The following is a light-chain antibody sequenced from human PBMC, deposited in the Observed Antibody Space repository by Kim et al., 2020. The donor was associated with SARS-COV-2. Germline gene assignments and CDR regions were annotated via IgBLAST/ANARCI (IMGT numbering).Light chain of an antibody. Sequence: SSELTQPPSVSVAPGKTARITCGGNNIGSKSVHWYQQKPGQAPVLVIYYGSDRPSGIPERFSGSNSGNTATLTISRVEAGDEADYYCQVWDSSSDHWVFGGGTQLTVL. CDR1: NIGSKS. V-gene: IGLV3-21*04. CDR2: YGS. CDR3: QVWDSSSDHWV. J-gene: IGLJ3*02.